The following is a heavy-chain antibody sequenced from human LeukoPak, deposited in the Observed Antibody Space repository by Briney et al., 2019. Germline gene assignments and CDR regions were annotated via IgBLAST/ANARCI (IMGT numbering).Heavy chain of an antibody. D-gene: IGHD3-22*01. V-gene: IGHV3-66*01. CDR1: GFTVSSNY. CDR2: IYSGGST. CDR3: ARDPWTDSSGFPLHH. J-gene: IGHJ1*01. Sequence: GGSLRLSCAASGFTVSSNYMSWVRQAPGKGLERVSVIYSGGSTYYADSVKGRFTISRDNAKNSLYLQMNSLRVEDTALYYCARDPWTDSSGFPLHHWGQGTLVTVSS.